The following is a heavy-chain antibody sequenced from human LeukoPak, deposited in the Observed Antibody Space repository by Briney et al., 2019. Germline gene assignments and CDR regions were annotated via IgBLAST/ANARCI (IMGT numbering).Heavy chain of an antibody. CDR2: VYWDDDK. Sequence: SGPTLVNPTQTLTLTCTFSGFSLSTRAVGVGWIRQPPGKALEWLALVYWDDDKRYSPSLKSRLTITKGTSKNQVVLTMTNMDPVDTATYYCAHSLPILTGFYDAFDVWGQGTMVTVSS. D-gene: IGHD3-9*01. CDR3: AHSLPILTGFYDAFDV. J-gene: IGHJ3*01. CDR1: GFSLSTRAVG. V-gene: IGHV2-5*02.